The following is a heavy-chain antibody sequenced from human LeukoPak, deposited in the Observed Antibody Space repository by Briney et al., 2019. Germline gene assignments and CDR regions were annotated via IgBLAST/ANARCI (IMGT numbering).Heavy chain of an antibody. CDR2: INTGGGT. CDR3: ARDMHEYYFDY. V-gene: IGHV3-23*01. D-gene: IGHD2-2*01. CDR1: GFTFINYA. J-gene: IGHJ4*02. Sequence: GGSLRLSCAASGFTFINYAMTWVRQAPGKRLEWVSTINTGGGTYYADSVKGRFTMSRDNSRNTLFLQMNTLRAEDTAVYFCARDMHEYYFDYWGQGTLVTVSS.